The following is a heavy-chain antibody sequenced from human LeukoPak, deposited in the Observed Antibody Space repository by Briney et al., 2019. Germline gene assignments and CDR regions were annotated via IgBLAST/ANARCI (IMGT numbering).Heavy chain of an antibody. CDR1: GFTFSSYA. CDR3: ARGYSSGWYGDY. D-gene: IGHD6-19*01. J-gene: IGHJ4*02. V-gene: IGHV3-23*01. Sequence: GGSLRLSCAASGFTFSSYAMHWVRQAPGKGLEWVSAISSSGDSTQYAESVKGRFTISRDNSKNTLSLQMNSLRADDTAVYYCARGYSSGWYGDYWGQGTLVTVSS. CDR2: ISSSGDST.